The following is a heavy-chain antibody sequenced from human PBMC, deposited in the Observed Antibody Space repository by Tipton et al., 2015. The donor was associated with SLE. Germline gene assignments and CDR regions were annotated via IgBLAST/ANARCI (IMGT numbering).Heavy chain of an antibody. D-gene: IGHD3-22*01. CDR2: IYYSGST. V-gene: IGHV4-59*02. Sequence: LRLSCAASGFTVSSNYMSWVRQAPGKGLEWIGYIYYSGSTNYNPSLKSRVTISVDTSKNQFSLKLSSVTAADTAVYYCARRLYYYDSSGFFDLWGRGTLVTVSS. CDR1: GFTVSSNY. CDR3: ARRLYYYDSSGFFDL. J-gene: IGHJ2*01.